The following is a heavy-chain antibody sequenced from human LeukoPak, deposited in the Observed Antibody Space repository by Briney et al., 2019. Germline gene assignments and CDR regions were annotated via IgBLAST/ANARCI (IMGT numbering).Heavy chain of an antibody. Sequence: GGSLRLSCAASGFTFSSYAMSWVRQAPGKGLEWVSAISGSGGSTYCADSVKGRFTISRDNSKNTLYLQMNGLRAEDTAVYYCAKSLLLWFGELLLFDYWGQGTLVTVSS. J-gene: IGHJ4*02. CDR2: ISGSGGST. CDR3: AKSLLLWFGELLLFDY. D-gene: IGHD3-10*01. V-gene: IGHV3-23*01. CDR1: GFTFSSYA.